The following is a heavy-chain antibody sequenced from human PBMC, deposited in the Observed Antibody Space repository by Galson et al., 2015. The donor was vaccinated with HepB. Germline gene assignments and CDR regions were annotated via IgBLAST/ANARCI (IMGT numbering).Heavy chain of an antibody. CDR2: INHSGST. J-gene: IGHJ4*02. V-gene: IGHV4-34*01. D-gene: IGHD3-16*01. Sequence: TLSLTCAVYGGSFSGYYWTWIRQPPGKGLEWIGEINHSGSTNYNPSLKSRVTISVDTSKNQFSLKVSSVTAADMAVYFCARGFDESSAYFLYWGQGSLVTVSS. CDR1: GGSFSGYY. CDR3: ARGFDESSAYFLY.